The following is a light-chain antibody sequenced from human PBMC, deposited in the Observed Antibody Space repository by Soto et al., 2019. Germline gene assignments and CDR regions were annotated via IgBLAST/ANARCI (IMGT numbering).Light chain of an antibody. CDR3: GTWDSSLIAL. CDR2: ENS. Sequence: QSVLTQPPSVSAAPGQKVTISCSGNSSNIGSNDVFWYQQLPGKAPKLLICENSQRPSGIPDRFSGSKSGTSATLGITGLQTGDEADYYCGTWDSSLIALFGTGTKVTVL. V-gene: IGLV1-51*02. J-gene: IGLJ1*01. CDR1: SSNIGSND.